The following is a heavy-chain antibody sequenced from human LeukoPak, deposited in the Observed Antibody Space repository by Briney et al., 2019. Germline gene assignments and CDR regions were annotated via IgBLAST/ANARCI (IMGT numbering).Heavy chain of an antibody. CDR2: INHSGIT. CDR1: GGSFRGYY. V-gene: IGHV4-34*01. J-gene: IGHJ6*02. CDR3: SRGRRNHYYYYGMDV. Sequence: SETLSLTCAVYGGSFRGYYWSWIRQPPGKGLEWIGEINHSGITNYNPSLKSRVTISVDTSKKQFSLKLSSVTAADTAVYYCSRGRRNHYYYYGMDVWGQGNTVTVSS.